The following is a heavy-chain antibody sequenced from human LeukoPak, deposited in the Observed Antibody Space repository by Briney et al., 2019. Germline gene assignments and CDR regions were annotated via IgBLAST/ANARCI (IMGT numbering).Heavy chain of an antibody. Sequence: PGGSLRLSCAASGFTFDDYAMHWVRQAPGKGLEWVSSISWNSNSIDYADSVKGRFTISRDNAKNSLYLQLNSLRAEDMALYYCAGGRYYHDTSGYYSLDYWGPGTLVTVSS. V-gene: IGHV3-9*03. D-gene: IGHD3-22*01. CDR1: GFTFDDYA. CDR3: AGGRYYHDTSGYYSLDY. CDR2: ISWNSNSI. J-gene: IGHJ4*02.